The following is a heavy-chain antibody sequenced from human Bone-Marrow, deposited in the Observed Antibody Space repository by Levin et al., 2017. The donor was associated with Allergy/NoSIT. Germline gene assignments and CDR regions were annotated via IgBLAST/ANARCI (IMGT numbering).Heavy chain of an antibody. Sequence: PWASVKVSCKASGYTFTSYYIHWVRQAPGQGLEWMGILIPTDARTIYAQKFQGRVTMTRDTSTSTVYMELSSLRSEDTAVYYCARTCSRTSCNFDYWGLGTLVTVSS. V-gene: IGHV1-46*01. J-gene: IGHJ4*02. D-gene: IGHD2-2*01. CDR3: ARTCSRTSCNFDY. CDR2: LIPTDART. CDR1: GYTFTSYY.